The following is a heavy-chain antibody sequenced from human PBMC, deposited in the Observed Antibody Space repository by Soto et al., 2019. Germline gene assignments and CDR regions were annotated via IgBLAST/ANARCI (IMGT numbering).Heavy chain of an antibody. CDR1: GGSISSYY. V-gene: IGHV4-59*01. J-gene: IGHJ5*02. Sequence: SETLSLTCTVSGGSISSYYWSWIRQPPGKGLEWIGYIYYSGSTNYNPSLKSRGTISVDTSNNLFSLKLSSVTAADTAVYYCARYSFCSGSYYNAALTGFDPWGQGTLVTVSS. CDR3: ARYSFCSGSYYNAALTGFDP. D-gene: IGHD3-10*01. CDR2: IYYSGST.